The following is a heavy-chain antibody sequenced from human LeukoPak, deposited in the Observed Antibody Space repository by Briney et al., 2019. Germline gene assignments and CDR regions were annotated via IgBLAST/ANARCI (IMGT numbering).Heavy chain of an antibody. CDR3: AELGITMIGGV. D-gene: IGHD3-10*02. J-gene: IGHJ6*04. CDR1: GLTFSSYE. Sequence: PGGSLRLSCAASGLTFSSYEMNWVRQATGKGLEWVSYISSSGSTIYCEDSVKGRFTISRDNAKNSLYLQMNSLRAEDTAVYYCAELGITMIGGVWGKGTTVTISS. CDR2: ISSSGSTI. V-gene: IGHV3-48*03.